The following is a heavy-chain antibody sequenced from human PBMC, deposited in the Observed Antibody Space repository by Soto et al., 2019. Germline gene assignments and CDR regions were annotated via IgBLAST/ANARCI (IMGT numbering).Heavy chain of an antibody. D-gene: IGHD3-3*01. CDR2: IWYDGINT. CDR3: ARVDPYYASDP. CDR1: GFTFTNYG. J-gene: IGHJ5*02. Sequence: QEQLLESGGGVAQPGRSLRLSCAASGFTFTNYGMQWVRQAPGKGLEWVAVIWYDGINTHYTESVKGRFSITRDDSKNTTYLHMNSLRAEDTAGYHCARVDPYYASDPWGQGTLVTVSS. V-gene: IGHV3-33*01.